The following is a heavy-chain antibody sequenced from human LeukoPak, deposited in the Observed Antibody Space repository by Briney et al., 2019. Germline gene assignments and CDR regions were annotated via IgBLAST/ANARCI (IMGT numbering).Heavy chain of an antibody. J-gene: IGHJ4*02. CDR1: GFTFSSYE. Sequence: AGGSLRLYCAASGFTFSSYEMNWVRQAPGKGREGVSYISSSGSTIYYADSVKGRFTISRDNAKNSLYLQMNSLRAEDTAVYYCARDLRGSGNYWGQGTLVTVSS. D-gene: IGHD3-10*01. V-gene: IGHV3-48*03. CDR3: ARDLRGSGNY. CDR2: ISSSGSTI.